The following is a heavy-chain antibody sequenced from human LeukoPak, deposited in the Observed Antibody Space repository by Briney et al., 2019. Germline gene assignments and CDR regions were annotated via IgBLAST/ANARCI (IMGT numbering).Heavy chain of an antibody. CDR1: GFTITFYS. CDR3: ARVLEQAASFHS. D-gene: IGHD3-3*01. Sequence: GGSLRLSCLASGFTITFYSMTWVRQAPGKGLEWVSYIISSGNYIDYADSVKGRFSISRDKAKNSLSLQMNSLKTEDTAVYSCARVLEQAASFHSWGQGAQVTVSS. V-gene: IGHV3-21*05. CDR2: IISSGNYI. J-gene: IGHJ5*01.